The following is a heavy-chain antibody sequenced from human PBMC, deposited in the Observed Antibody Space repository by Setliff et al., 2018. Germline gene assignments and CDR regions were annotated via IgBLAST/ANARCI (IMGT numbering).Heavy chain of an antibody. V-gene: IGHV4-39*01. CDR3: ARMSGFLYMDV. Sequence: PSETLSLTCTVSGGSISSSSFYWVWIRQPPGKGPEWIGGAYYTGSSYYNPSLGGRVTISVAASENQFSLKLTSVTAADTAVYYCARMSGFLYMDVWGKGTTVTVSS. J-gene: IGHJ6*03. CDR1: GGSISSSSFY. D-gene: IGHD3-3*01. CDR2: AYYTGSS.